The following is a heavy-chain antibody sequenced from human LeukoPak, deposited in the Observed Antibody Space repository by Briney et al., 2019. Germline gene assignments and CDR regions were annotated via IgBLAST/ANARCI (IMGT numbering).Heavy chain of an antibody. CDR1: GGSISSSRDY. V-gene: IGHV4-39*07. CDR3: ARSVEGYCSGGSCYSYYYYMDV. J-gene: IGHJ6*03. CDR2: IYYRGST. Sequence: SETLSLTCTVSGGSISSSRDYWAWIRQPPGKGLEWIANIYYRGSTYYSPSLKSRVTISVDTSKNQFSLKLSSVTAADTAVYYCARSVEGYCSGGSCYSYYYYMDVWGKGTTVTVSS. D-gene: IGHD2-15*01.